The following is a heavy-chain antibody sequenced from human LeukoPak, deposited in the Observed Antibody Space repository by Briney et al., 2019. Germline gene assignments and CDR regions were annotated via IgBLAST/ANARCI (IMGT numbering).Heavy chain of an antibody. V-gene: IGHV1-24*01. D-gene: IGHD4-23*01. J-gene: IGHJ6*02. CDR3: AKRATLGSNVYSAMDV. CDR1: GYTLTELS. CDR2: FDPEDGET. Sequence: ASVKVSCKVSGYTLTELSMHWVRQAPGKGLEWMGGFDPEDGETIYAQKFQGRVTMTEDTSTDTAYMELNSLRAEDTAVYYCAKRATLGSNVYSAMDVWGQGTTVTVSS.